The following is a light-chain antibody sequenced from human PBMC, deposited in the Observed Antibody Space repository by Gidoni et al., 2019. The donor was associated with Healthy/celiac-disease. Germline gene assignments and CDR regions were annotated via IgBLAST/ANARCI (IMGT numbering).Light chain of an antibody. CDR1: SLRSYY. V-gene: IGLV3-19*01. CDR3: NSRDSSGNHLRV. Sequence: SSELTQDPAVSVAVGQTVRITCQGDSLRSYYASWYQQKPGQAPVLVIYGKNNRPSGIPDRFSGSSSGNTASLTITGAQAEDEADYYCNSRDSSGNHLRVFGGGTKLTVL. J-gene: IGLJ3*02. CDR2: GKN.